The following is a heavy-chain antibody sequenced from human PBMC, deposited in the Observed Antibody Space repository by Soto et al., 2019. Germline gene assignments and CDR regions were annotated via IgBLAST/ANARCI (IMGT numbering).Heavy chain of an antibody. V-gene: IGHV1-69*01. CDR3: ARCQRYVDWSREGCWFDP. CDR1: GGTFSSYA. CDR2: IIPIFGTA. Sequence: QVQLLQSGVEVKKPGSSVKVSCKASGGTFSSYAISWVRQAPGQGLEWLGGIIPIFGTANYAQKFQGRVTITADESTSTAYMELSSLRSEDTAVYYCARCQRYVDWSREGCWFDPWGQGTLVTVSS. J-gene: IGHJ5*02. D-gene: IGHD3-9*01.